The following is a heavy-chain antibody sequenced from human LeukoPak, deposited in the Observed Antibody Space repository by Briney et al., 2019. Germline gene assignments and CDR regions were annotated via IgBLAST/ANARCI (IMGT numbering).Heavy chain of an antibody. Sequence: SGTLSLTCAVSGGSISSSNWWSWVRQPPGKGLEWIGEIYHSGSTNYNPSLKSRVTTSVDKSKNQFSLKLSSVTAADTAVYYCARDADMSSWRGEYFQHWGQGTLVTVSS. CDR2: IYHSGST. D-gene: IGHD6-13*01. CDR3: ARDADMSSWRGEYFQH. CDR1: GGSISSSNW. V-gene: IGHV4-4*02. J-gene: IGHJ1*01.